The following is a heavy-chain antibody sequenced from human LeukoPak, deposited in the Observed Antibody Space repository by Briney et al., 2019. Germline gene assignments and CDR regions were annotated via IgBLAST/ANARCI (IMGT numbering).Heavy chain of an antibody. Sequence: SETLSLTCTVSGVSISSYYWSWIRQPPGKGLEWIGYIYYGGSTNYNPSLKSRVTISVDTSKNQFSLKLSSVTAADTAVYYCARIHEYPRAYYFDYWGQGTLVTVSS. V-gene: IGHV4-59*01. D-gene: IGHD5-18*01. CDR3: ARIHEYPRAYYFDY. J-gene: IGHJ4*02. CDR2: IYYGGST. CDR1: GVSISSYY.